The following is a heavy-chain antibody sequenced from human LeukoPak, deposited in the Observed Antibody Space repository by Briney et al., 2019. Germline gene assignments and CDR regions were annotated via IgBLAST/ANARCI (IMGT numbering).Heavy chain of an antibody. CDR1: GGSISSGTYS. CDR2: IYNSGST. Sequence: SETLSLTCAVSGGSISSGTYSWTWMRQPPGKGLEWIGYIYNSGSTFNNPSLNSRVTISVDTSKNQFSLKLSSVTAADTAMYYCAREGGNCSGGSCYYYYYMDVWGKGTTVTVSS. V-gene: IGHV4-30-4*07. CDR3: AREGGNCSGGSCYYYYYMDV. D-gene: IGHD2-15*01. J-gene: IGHJ6*03.